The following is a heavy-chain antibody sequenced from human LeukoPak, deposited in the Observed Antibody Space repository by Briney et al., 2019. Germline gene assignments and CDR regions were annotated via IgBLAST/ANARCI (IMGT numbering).Heavy chain of an antibody. CDR1: GFTLYDYA. J-gene: IGHJ6*02. CDR2: TSWISGNI. D-gene: IGHD1-1*01. Sequence: PGRSLRLSRALSGFTLYDYATHCVRAGPGKGLECVSGTSWISGNIGYADTVKGRFTISRDNATHPPYLQMNSLRAADTALSYCAEDIHPAERGTIDVWGQGTTVTVSS. CDR3: AEDIHPAERGTIDV. V-gene: IGHV3-9*01.